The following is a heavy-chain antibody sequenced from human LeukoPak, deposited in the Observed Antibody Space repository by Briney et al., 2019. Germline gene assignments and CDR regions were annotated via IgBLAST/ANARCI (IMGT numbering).Heavy chain of an antibody. CDR3: ARGDPGHFDY. V-gene: IGHV3-48*02. D-gene: IGHD2-21*02. CDR1: GFTFSSYS. Sequence: GGSLRLSCAASGFTFSSYSMNWVRQAPGKGLEWVSYISTSTSTVYYADSVKGRFTISRDNAKKSLYLQMNSLRDEDTAVYYCARGDPGHFDYWGQGTLVTVSS. J-gene: IGHJ4*02. CDR2: ISTSTSTV.